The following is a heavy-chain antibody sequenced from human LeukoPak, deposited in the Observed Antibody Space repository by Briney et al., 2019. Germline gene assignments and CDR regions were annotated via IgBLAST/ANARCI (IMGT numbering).Heavy chain of an antibody. CDR3: AKQVALAGHFDY. J-gene: IGHJ4*02. Sequence: GESLKISCKGSGYSFSSYWIGWVRQMPGKGLEWMGIIYPGDSDTRYSPSFQGQVTISADKSISTAYLHWSSLKASDTAMYYCAKQVALAGHFDYWGQGTLVTASS. V-gene: IGHV5-51*01. CDR1: GYSFSSYW. D-gene: IGHD6-19*01. CDR2: IYPGDSDT.